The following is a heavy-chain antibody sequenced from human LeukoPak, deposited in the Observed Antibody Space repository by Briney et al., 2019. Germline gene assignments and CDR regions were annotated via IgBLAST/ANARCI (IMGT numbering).Heavy chain of an antibody. J-gene: IGHJ3*02. CDR1: GGSISSSSYY. CDR3: ARVVVTDSAAFDI. D-gene: IGHD2-21*02. Sequence: SETLSLTCTVSGGSISSSSYYWSWIRQPPGKGLEWIGEINHSGSTNYNPSLKSRVTISVDKSKNQFSLKLSPVTAADTAVYYCARVVVTDSAAFDIWGQGTMVTVSS. V-gene: IGHV4-39*07. CDR2: INHSGST.